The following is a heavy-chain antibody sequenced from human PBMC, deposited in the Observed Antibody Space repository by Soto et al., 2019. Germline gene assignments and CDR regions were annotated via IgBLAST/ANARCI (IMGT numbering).Heavy chain of an antibody. V-gene: IGHV4-59*01. CDR3: ARDGYNSYYFDF. CDR2: ISDSGSA. J-gene: IGHJ4*02. CDR1: GASLDDFY. D-gene: IGHD5-12*01. Sequence: SETLSLTCTVSGASLDDFYWSWIRQPPGKAPEWIAYISDSGSANYNPSLRSRVIISVGTSNNQFSLKLTSVTAADTAVYYCARDGYNSYYFDFWGQGTLVTVSS.